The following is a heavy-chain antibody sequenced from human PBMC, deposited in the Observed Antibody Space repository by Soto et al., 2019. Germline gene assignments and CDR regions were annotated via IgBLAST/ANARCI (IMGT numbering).Heavy chain of an antibody. CDR2: IDWDDDK. V-gene: IGHV2-70*04. Sequence: SGPTLVNPTQTLTLTCTFSGFSLSTSGMRVSWIRQPPGKALEWLARIDWDDDKFYSTSLKTRLTISKDTSKNQVVLTMTNMDPVDTATYYCARNPYYYYGMDVWGPGTTVTVSS. J-gene: IGHJ6*02. CDR3: ARNPYYYYGMDV. CDR1: GFSLSTSGMR.